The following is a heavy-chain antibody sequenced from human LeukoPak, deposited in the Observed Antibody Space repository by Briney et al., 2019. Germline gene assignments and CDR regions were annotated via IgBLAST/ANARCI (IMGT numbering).Heavy chain of an antibody. CDR3: ARDASDDSSGYYPLYYFDY. D-gene: IGHD3-22*01. J-gene: IGHJ4*02. CDR1: GFTFRRYG. V-gene: IGHV3-33*01. CDR2: IWYDGSNK. Sequence: VQPGRSLRLPCAASGFTFRRYGMHWVRQAPGKGREWVAVIWYDGSNKYYADSVKGRFTISRDNSKNTLYLQMNSLRAEDTAVYYCARDASDDSSGYYPLYYFDYWGQGTLVTVAS.